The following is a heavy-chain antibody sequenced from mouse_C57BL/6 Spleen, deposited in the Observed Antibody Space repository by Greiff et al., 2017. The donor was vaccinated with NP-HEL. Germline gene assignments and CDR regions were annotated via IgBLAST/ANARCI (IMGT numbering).Heavy chain of an antibody. D-gene: IGHD1-1*01. Sequence: EVQLQQSGPELVKPGASVKIPCKASGYTFTDYNMDWVKQSHGKSLEWIGDINPNNGGTIYNQKFKGKATLTVDKSSSTAYMELRSLTSEDTAVYYCAREGYYGSSSGFAYWGQGTLVTVSA. J-gene: IGHJ3*01. V-gene: IGHV1-18*01. CDR3: AREGYYGSSSGFAY. CDR1: GYTFTDYN. CDR2: INPNNGGT.